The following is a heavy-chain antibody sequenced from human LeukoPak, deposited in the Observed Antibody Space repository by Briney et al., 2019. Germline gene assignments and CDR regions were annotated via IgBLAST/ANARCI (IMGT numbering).Heavy chain of an antibody. V-gene: IGHV4-4*09. J-gene: IGHJ5*02. CDR3: ARQDPFFDP. CDR2: IYTSGST. CDR1: GGSFSGYY. Sequence: SETLSLTCAVYGGSFSGYYWSWIRQPPGKGLEWIGYIYTSGSTKYNPSLKSRVTISVDTSKNQLSLRLSSVTAADTAVYYCARQDPFFDPWGPGTLVTVSS.